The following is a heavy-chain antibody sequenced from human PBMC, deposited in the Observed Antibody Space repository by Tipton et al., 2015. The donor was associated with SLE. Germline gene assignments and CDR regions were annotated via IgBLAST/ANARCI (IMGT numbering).Heavy chain of an antibody. D-gene: IGHD5-18*01. CDR1: GGSISSGGYY. CDR2: IYYTGST. CDR3: ARSRYTYGYGFDY. Sequence: TLSLTCTVSGGSISSGGYYWSWFRQHPGKGLEWIGYIYYTGSTNYNPSLKSRVTISVDTSKNQFSLKLTSVTAADTAVYYCARSRYTYGYGFDYWGQGTLVTVAS. V-gene: IGHV4-61*08. J-gene: IGHJ4*01.